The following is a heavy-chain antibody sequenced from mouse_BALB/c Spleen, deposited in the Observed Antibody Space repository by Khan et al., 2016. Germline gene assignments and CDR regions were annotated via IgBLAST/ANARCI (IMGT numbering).Heavy chain of an antibody. D-gene: IGHD2-4*01. CDR2: ISFSGNT. J-gene: IGHJ3*01. CDR1: GYSIPSDYA. V-gene: IGHV3-2*02. Sequence: EVQLVESGPGLVKPSQSLSFSCTVTGYSIPSDYAWYWIRQFPGNKLEWMGYISFSGNTSYNPSLKSRIPITRDTSKNPVFLQLHYVTSEDSATYYCAKLLITGWFAYWGQGTLVTVSA. CDR3: AKLLITGWFAY.